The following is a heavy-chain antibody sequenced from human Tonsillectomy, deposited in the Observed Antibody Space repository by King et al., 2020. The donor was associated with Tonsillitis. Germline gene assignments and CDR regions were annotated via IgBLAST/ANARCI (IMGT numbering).Heavy chain of an antibody. CDR1: GFTFSNFA. CDR3: ARDEGPNSVEYYFDY. J-gene: IGHJ4*02. D-gene: IGHD4/OR15-4a*01. Sequence: VQLVESGGGVVQPGTSLRLSCAVSGFTFSNFAMHWVRQAPGKGLEWVVTISYDGSKKYYADSVKGRFTISRDNSKNTLFLRMNSLRPEDTALYYCARDEGPNSVEYYFDYWGQGTLVTVSS. V-gene: IGHV3-30-3*01. CDR2: ISYDGSKK.